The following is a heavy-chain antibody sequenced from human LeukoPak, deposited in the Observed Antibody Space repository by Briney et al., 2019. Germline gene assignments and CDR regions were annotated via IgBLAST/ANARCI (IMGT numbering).Heavy chain of an antibody. J-gene: IGHJ6*02. D-gene: IGHD3-10*01. CDR3: ARVGLSYGSGSYYKHYYGMDA. V-gene: IGHV4-59*01. Sequence: SETLSLTCTVSGGSISSYYWSWIRQPPGKGLEWIGYIYDSVSTNYNPSLKSRVTISVDTSKNQFSLKLSSVTAADTAVYYCARVGLSYGSGSYYKHYYGMDAWGQGTTVTVSS. CDR1: GGSISSYY. CDR2: IYDSVST.